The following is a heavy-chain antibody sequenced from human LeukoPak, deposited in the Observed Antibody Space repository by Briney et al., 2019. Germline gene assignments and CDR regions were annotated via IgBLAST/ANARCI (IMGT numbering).Heavy chain of an antibody. Sequence: GAPVKPSCKSSGYSFRSLGITWVRQAPGQGLEWMGWISPYNGDTKYAQKLQGRVTMTTDTSTSTAYMELRSLRSDDTAVYYCARAGSGSGWYFDYWGQGTLVTSPS. J-gene: IGHJ4*02. CDR1: GYSFRSLG. V-gene: IGHV1-18*01. D-gene: IGHD6-19*01. CDR2: ISPYNGDT. CDR3: ARAGSGSGWYFDY.